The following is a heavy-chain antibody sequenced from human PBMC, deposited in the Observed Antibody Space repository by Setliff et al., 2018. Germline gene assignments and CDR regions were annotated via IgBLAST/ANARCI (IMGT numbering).Heavy chain of an antibody. D-gene: IGHD1-1*01. V-gene: IGHV4-34*01. J-gene: IGHJ3*02. CDR2: INQSGSG. Sequence: SETLSLTCNVYGESFDTYYWSWIRQPPGKGLEWFGEINQSGSGDYNPSFKGRVTISVDTSKKQFSLTLRYVTAADTALYYCRQAVVGRDVFDIWGQGTAVTVSS. CDR3: RQAVVGRDVFDI. CDR1: GESFDTYY.